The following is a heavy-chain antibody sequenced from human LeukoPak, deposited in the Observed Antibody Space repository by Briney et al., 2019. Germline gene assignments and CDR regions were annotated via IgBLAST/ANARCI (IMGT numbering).Heavy chain of an antibody. Sequence: RRDCRSWLRQDPGKGLEWLAIIKQDGSEKHYKGSVEGRFTISRDNAKNSLHLQMNSLRAEDTAVYYCAGGSGYLITSWGQGTLVTVSS. CDR2: IKQDGSEK. J-gene: IGHJ5*02. CDR3: AGGSGYLITS. CDR1: RRDC. V-gene: IGHV3-7*01. D-gene: IGHD3-9*01.